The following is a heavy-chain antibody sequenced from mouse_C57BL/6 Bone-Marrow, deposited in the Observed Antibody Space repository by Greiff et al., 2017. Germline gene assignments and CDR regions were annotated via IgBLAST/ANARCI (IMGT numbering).Heavy chain of an antibody. Sequence: EVQLQPSGAELVRPGSSVKMSCKTSGYTFTSSGITWVKQRPGQGLEWIGNIYIGNGYTESNEKFKGKATLNSDTSSSTAYMQLSSLTSEDCAIFFCTNSLNGRDYWGQGTTLTVSS. CDR3: TNSLNGRDY. CDR1: GYTFTSSG. V-gene: IGHV1-58*01. J-gene: IGHJ2*01. CDR2: IYIGNGYT.